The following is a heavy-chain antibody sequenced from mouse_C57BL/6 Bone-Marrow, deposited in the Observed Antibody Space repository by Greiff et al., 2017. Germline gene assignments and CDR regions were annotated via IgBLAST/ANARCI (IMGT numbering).Heavy chain of an antibody. J-gene: IGHJ2*01. CDR2: INPGSGGT. CDR1: GYAFTNYL. D-gene: IGHD3-3*01. Sequence: QVQLQQSGAELVRPGTSVKVSCKASGYAFTNYLIEWVKQRPGQGLEWIGVINPGSGGTNYNEKFKGKATLTADKSSSTAYMQLSSLTSEDSAVYFCARDGDCGDFDYWGRGTTLTVSS. CDR3: ARDGDCGDFDY. V-gene: IGHV1-54*01.